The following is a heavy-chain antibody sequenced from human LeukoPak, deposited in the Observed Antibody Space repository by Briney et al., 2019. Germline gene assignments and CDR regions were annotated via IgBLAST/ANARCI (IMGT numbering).Heavy chain of an antibody. Sequence: SGGSLRLSCAASGFTFSSYAMHWVRQAPGKGLEWVAVISYDGSNKYYADSVKGRFTISRDNSKNTLYLQMNSLRAEDTAVYYCAREGSDYYGSGSYYSPKPETPLFDYWGQGTLVTVSS. D-gene: IGHD3-10*01. CDR2: ISYDGSNK. CDR3: AREGSDYYGSGSYYSPKPETPLFDY. CDR1: GFTFSSYA. V-gene: IGHV3-30-3*01. J-gene: IGHJ4*02.